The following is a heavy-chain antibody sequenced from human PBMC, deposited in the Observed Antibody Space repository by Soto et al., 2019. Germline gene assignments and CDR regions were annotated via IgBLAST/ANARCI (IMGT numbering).Heavy chain of an antibody. V-gene: IGHV6-1*01. Sequence: SQTLSLTCVGSGDTVSSNSVAWNWVRQSPSRGLEWLGRTYYRSRWYSDYAVSVRSRIDINADKSKKQVSLQLNSVTPEDTAVYYCARSEEDSDYYYYGMDVWGQGTTVTVSS. CDR3: ARSEEDSDYYYYGMDV. CDR2: TYYRSRWYS. D-gene: IGHD2-15*01. J-gene: IGHJ6*02. CDR1: GDTVSSNSVA.